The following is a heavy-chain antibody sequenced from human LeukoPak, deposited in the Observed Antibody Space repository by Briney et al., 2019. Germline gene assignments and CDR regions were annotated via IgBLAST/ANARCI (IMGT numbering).Heavy chain of an antibody. CDR2: IYTSGST. CDR3: AKVTTQYYYMDV. D-gene: IGHD4-11*01. CDR1: GGSISSGSYY. J-gene: IGHJ6*03. Sequence: RSSQTLSLTCTVSGGSISSGSYYWSWIRQPAGKGLEWIGRIYTSGSTNYNPSLKSRVTISVDTSKNQFSLKLSSVTAADTAVYYCAKVTTQYYYMDVWGKGTTVTVSS. V-gene: IGHV4-61*02.